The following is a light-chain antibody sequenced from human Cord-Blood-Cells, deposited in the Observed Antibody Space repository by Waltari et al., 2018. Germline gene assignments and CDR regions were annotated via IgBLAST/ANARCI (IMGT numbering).Light chain of an antibody. CDR3: QQYDNLPIT. Sequence: DIQMNQSSSSLSSSVGDRLTITCQASQDISNYLNWYQQKPGKAPKLLIYDASNLETGVPSRFSGSGSGTDFTFTISSLQPEDIATYYCQQYDNLPITFGQGTRLEIK. V-gene: IGKV1-33*01. J-gene: IGKJ5*01. CDR2: DAS. CDR1: QDISNY.